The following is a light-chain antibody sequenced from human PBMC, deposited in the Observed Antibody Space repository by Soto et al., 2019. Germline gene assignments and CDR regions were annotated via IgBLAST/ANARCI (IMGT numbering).Light chain of an antibody. V-gene: IGKV3-20*01. J-gene: IGKJ1*01. CDR1: QSISSSY. Sequence: EIVLTQSPGTLSLSAGERATLSCRASQSISSSYLAWYQQKPVQAPRLGMYGAFRRGTGIPDRFSGSGSGTDFTLTISRLEPEDFAVYFCQQYGSSPIFGQGTKVEV. CDR3: QQYGSSPI. CDR2: GAF.